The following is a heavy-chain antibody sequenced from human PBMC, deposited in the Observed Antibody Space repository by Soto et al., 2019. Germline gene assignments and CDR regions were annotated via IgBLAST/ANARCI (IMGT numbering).Heavy chain of an antibody. V-gene: IGHV3-23*01. CDR2: ISYSGGST. CDR3: ARKEGFNWNYAWFDP. CDR1: GLTFSSYA. J-gene: IGHJ5*02. D-gene: IGHD1-7*01. Sequence: GGSLRLSCAASGLTFSSYAMSWVRQAPGKGLEWVSAISYSGGSTYYADSVKGRFTISRDNSKNTLYLQMNSLRAEDTAVYYCARKEGFNWNYAWFDPWGQGTLVTVS.